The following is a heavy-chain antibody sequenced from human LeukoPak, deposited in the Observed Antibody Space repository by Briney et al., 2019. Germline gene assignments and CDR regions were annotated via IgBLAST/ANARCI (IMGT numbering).Heavy chain of an antibody. J-gene: IGHJ3*02. CDR2: IYTSGST. CDR3: ARVRLGYCSSTSCYDAFDI. Sequence: SETLSLTCTASGGSISSGSYYWSWIRQPAGKGLEWIGRIYTSGSTNYNPSLKSRVTISVDTSKNQFSLKLSSVTAADTAVYYCARVRLGYCSSTSCYDAFDIWGQGTMVTVSS. CDR1: GGSISSGSYY. D-gene: IGHD2-2*01. V-gene: IGHV4-61*02.